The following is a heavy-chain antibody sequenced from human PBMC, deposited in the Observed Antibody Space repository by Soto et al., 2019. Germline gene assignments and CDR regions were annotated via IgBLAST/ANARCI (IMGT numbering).Heavy chain of an antibody. CDR3: ARQVGYCSSTSCYMVDY. D-gene: IGHD2-2*02. V-gene: IGHV5-51*01. CDR1: GYSFTSYW. J-gene: IGHJ4*02. CDR2: IYPGDSDT. Sequence: PGESLKISCKGSGYSFTSYWIGWVRQMPGKGLEWMGIIYPGDSDTRYSPSFQGQVTISADKSISTAYLQWSSLKASDTAMYYCARQVGYCSSTSCYMVDYWGQGTLVTVSS.